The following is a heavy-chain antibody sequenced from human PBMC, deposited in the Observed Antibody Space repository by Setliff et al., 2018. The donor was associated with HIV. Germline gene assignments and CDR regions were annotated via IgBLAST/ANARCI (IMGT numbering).Heavy chain of an antibody. V-gene: IGHV4-31*03. CDR1: GGSISSGGYY. Sequence: SETLSLTCTVSGGSISSGGYYWSWIRQHPGKGLECIGYIYYSGSTYYNPSLKSRVTISVDTSKNQFSLKLSSVTAADTAVYYCAREGGRGAFDYWGQGTLVTVSS. D-gene: IGHD3-10*01. CDR2: IYYSGST. CDR3: AREGGRGAFDY. J-gene: IGHJ4*02.